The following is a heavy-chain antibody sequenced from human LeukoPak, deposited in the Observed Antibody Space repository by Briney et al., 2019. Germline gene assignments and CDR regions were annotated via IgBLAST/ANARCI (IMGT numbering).Heavy chain of an antibody. CDR2: ISSSGSTI. V-gene: IGHV3-11*04. CDR3: ARDGTPYYYDSSDDAFDI. Sequence: GGSLRLSCAASGFTFSDYYMSWIRQAPGKGLEWVSYISSSGSTIYYADSVKGRFTISRDNAKSSLYLQMNSLRAEDTAVYYCARDGTPYYYDSSDDAFDIWGQGMMVTVSS. J-gene: IGHJ3*02. D-gene: IGHD3-22*01. CDR1: GFTFSDYY.